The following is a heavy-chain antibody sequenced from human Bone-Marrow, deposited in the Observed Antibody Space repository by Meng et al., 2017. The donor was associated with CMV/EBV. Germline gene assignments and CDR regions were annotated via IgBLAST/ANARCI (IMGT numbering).Heavy chain of an antibody. CDR2: IIPIFGTA. V-gene: IGHV1-69*05. D-gene: IGHD2-8*01. Sequence: SVKVSCKASGGTFSSYAISWVRQAPGQGLEWMGGIIPIFGTANYAQKFQGRVTITTDESTSTAYMELSSLRSEDTAVYYCARGGGGGVLMVYDYYYYYYGMDVWGQGTTVTGSS. CDR1: GGTFSSYA. CDR3: ARGGGGGVLMVYDYYYYYYGMDV. J-gene: IGHJ6*01.